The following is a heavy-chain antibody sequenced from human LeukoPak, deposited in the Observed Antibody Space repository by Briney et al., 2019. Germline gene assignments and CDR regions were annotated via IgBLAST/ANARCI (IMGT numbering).Heavy chain of an antibody. D-gene: IGHD6-19*01. V-gene: IGHV3-30-3*01. J-gene: IGHJ4*02. Sequence: GRSLRLSCAASGFTFSRHGMHWVRQAPGKGLEWVAVISYDGSSVYYPDSVKGRFTISRGNSKNTLYLQMNSLRAEDTAVYYCARDARQGYSSGWDYYFDYWGQGTLVTVSS. CDR3: ARDARQGYSSGWDYYFDY. CDR2: ISYDGSSV. CDR1: GFTFSRHG.